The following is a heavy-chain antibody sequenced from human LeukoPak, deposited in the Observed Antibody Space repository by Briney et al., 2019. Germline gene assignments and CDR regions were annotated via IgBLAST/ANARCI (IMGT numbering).Heavy chain of an antibody. J-gene: IGHJ1*01. V-gene: IGHV3-7*04. Sequence: PGGSLRLFCAASGFSFISYWMSWVRRTPGKGLEWVANIKEDGTVKYYVDSVKGRFTVSRDNAKNSVSLQMNSLRAEDTAVYHCARGQNFHLRGQGTLVTVSS. CDR1: GFSFISYW. CDR3: ARGQNFHL. CDR2: IKEDGTVK.